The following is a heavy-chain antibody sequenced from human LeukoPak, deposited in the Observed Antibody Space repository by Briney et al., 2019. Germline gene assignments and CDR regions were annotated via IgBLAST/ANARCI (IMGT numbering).Heavy chain of an antibody. J-gene: IGHJ5*02. CDR3: ARDSYDILTGYSNWFDP. D-gene: IGHD3-9*01. CDR2: ISSSSSTI. V-gene: IGHV3-48*04. CDR1: GFTFSSYS. Sequence: GGSLRLSCAASGFTFSSYSMNWVRQAPGKGLEWVSYISSSSSTIYYADSVKGRFTISRDNAKNSLYLQMNSLRAEDTAVYYCARDSYDILTGYSNWFDPWGQGTLVTVSS.